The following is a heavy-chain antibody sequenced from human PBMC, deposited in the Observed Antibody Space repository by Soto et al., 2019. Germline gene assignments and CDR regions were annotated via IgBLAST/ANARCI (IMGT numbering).Heavy chain of an antibody. V-gene: IGHV3-21*01. J-gene: IGHJ4*02. CDR2: ITHPGTNA. CDR1: GFSFSDYS. Sequence: AGSLRLSCTASGFSFSDYSFNWLRQAPGKGLELVSSITHPGTNAHYADSVKGRFTIPKDSADNSLILQMTSLRAEDTAVYHCARARGNDWYSDYWGQGTLVTVSS. D-gene: IGHD2-21*02. CDR3: ARARGNDWYSDY.